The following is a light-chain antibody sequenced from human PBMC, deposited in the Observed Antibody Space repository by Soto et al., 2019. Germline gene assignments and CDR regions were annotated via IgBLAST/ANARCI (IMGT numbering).Light chain of an antibody. V-gene: IGLV2-8*01. CDR1: SSDVGGYNY. Sequence: QSALTQPPSASGSPGQSVTISCTGTSSDVGGYNYLSWYQQHPGKAPKLMIYEVTKRPSGVPNRFSGSKSGNTASLTVSGLQAEDEADYYCNSYAASGNLWVFGGGTKVTVL. CDR3: NSYAASGNLWV. J-gene: IGLJ3*02. CDR2: EVT.